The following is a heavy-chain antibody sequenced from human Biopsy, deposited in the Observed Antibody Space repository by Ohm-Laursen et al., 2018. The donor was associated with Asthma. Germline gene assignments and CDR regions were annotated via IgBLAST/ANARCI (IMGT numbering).Heavy chain of an antibody. CDR3: ARTYYDFFAGQVNDGFAI. J-gene: IGHJ3*02. CDR1: GYTFISSA. Sequence: GSSVTVSCKASGYTFISSAIHWVRQAPGQRLEWMGWINVDNGNTKYSQKFQGRVTITRDTSASTAYMELSSLRSEDAAVYYCARTYYDFFAGQVNDGFAIWGQGTMVTVSS. CDR2: INVDNGNT. V-gene: IGHV1-3*01. D-gene: IGHD3-3*01.